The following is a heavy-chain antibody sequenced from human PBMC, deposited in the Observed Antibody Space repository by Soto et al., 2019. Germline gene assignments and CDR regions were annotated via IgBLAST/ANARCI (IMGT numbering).Heavy chain of an antibody. Sequence: VQSGESLRLSCAAFGLTVSGKKYVAWVRQAPGKGLEWVSALYDVDGTYYADSVKGRFTTSRDSSKTTVYLQMNGLRPDDTAVYYCASWHEREHAYDVWGQGTTVTVSS. D-gene: IGHD1-1*01. CDR1: GLTVSGKKY. V-gene: IGHV3-53*01. J-gene: IGHJ3*01. CDR3: ASWHEREHAYDV. CDR2: LYDVDGT.